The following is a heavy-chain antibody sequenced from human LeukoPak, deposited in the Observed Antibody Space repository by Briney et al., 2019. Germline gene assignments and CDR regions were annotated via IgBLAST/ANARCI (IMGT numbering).Heavy chain of an antibody. CDR1: GGSISSSSYY. Sequence: SETLSLTCTVSGGSISSSSYYWGWIRQPPGKGLGWIGSIYYSGSTYYNPSLKSRVTISVDTSKNQFSLKLSSVTAADTAVYYCASVRGYSKHNWFDPWGQGTLVTVSS. V-gene: IGHV4-39*07. J-gene: IGHJ5*02. D-gene: IGHD5-18*01. CDR2: IYYSGST. CDR3: ASVRGYSKHNWFDP.